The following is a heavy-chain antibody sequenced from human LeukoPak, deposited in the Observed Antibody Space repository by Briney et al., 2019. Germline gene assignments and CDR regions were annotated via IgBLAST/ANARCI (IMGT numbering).Heavy chain of an antibody. D-gene: IGHD3-10*01. Sequence: PAGSLRLSCAASGFTFSSYGMHWVRQAPGKGLEWVAIIWYDGSNKYYADSVKGRCTISRDNSKDTLYLQMNSLRAEDTAVYFCARSREHGSGTYDSYYFDYWGQGTLVTVSS. CDR3: ARSREHGSGTYDSYYFDY. V-gene: IGHV3-33*01. J-gene: IGHJ4*02. CDR1: GFTFSSYG. CDR2: IWYDGSNK.